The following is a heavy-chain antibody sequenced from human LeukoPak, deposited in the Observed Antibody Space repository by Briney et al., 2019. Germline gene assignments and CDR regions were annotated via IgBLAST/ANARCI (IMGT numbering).Heavy chain of an antibody. D-gene: IGHD5-24*01. J-gene: IGHJ4*02. CDR1: GYTFTSHY. Sequence: GSVKVSCKASGYTFTSHYMHWVRQAPGQGLEWMGLINPSGGSTSYAQRFQGRVTMTRDMSTSTVYMELSSLRSEDTAVYYCAYAKDDYMFDYWGQGTLATVSS. CDR2: INPSGGST. CDR3: AYAKDDYMFDY. V-gene: IGHV1-46*01.